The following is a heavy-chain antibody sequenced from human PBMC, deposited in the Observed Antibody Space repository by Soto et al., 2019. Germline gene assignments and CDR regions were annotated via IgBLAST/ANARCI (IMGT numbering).Heavy chain of an antibody. CDR1: GYPFNKFA. Sequence: QVQLVQSGGEVKKPGASVRGSCQASGYPFNKFAIHWVRQAPGQGLQWLGRMSGRSGDPNCAPTAGDRITIATDKSKNTANTELKSLRTDDTAVDYCAREGAHETEEHHYGLDVWGQGTTVTV. J-gene: IGHJ6*02. CDR3: AREGAHETEEHHYGLDV. V-gene: IGHV1-18*01. CDR2: MSGRSGDP.